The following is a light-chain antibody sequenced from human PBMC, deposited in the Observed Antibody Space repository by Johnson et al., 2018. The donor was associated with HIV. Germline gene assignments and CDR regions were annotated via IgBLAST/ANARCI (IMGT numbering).Light chain of an antibody. CDR1: SSNIGNNY. CDR3: GTWDSSLSLLYV. J-gene: IGLJ1*01. CDR2: ENN. V-gene: IGLV1-51*02. Sequence: QSVLTQPPSVSAAPGQKVTISCSGSSSNIGNNYVSWYQQLPGMGPKLLIYENNKRPSGIPDRFSGSKSGTSATLGITGLQTGDEADYYCGTWDSSLSLLYVFGTGTKVTVL.